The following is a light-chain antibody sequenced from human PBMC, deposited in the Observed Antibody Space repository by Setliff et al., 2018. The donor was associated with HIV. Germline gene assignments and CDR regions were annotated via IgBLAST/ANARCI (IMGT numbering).Light chain of an antibody. Sequence: QSVLTQPPSVSGAPGQRVTISCTGSTSNIGAGHDVHWYRQLPGTAPKLLIYDNTNRPSAVPDRFSGSKSGTSASLAITGLQAEDEADYYCQSYDNSLSGWGFGSGTKGTVL. CDR2: DNT. J-gene: IGLJ1*01. V-gene: IGLV1-40*01. CDR1: TSNIGAGHD. CDR3: QSYDNSLSGWG.